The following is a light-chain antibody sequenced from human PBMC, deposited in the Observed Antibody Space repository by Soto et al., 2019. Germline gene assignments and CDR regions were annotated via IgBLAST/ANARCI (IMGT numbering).Light chain of an antibody. CDR1: QSVTYN. Sequence: EIVMTQSPATLYASPGERVTLSCRATQSVTYNLAWYQQKPGQAPRLLIYGASTRATGIPARFSGRGSGTEFSLTITSLQSEDFAVYYCQQYNDWLWTFGQGTKV. V-gene: IGKV3-15*01. CDR2: GAS. J-gene: IGKJ1*01. CDR3: QQYNDWLWT.